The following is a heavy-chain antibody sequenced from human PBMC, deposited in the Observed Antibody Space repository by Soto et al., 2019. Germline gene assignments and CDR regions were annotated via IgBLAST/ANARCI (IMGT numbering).Heavy chain of an antibody. CDR1: GSTFSSYS. CDR2: ISSSSSTI. J-gene: IGHJ6*02. V-gene: IGHV3-48*02. D-gene: IGHD6-6*01. Sequence: HPGGSLRLSCAASGSTFSSYSMNWVHQAPGKGLEWVSYISSSSSTIYYADSVKGRFTISRDNAKNSLYLQMNSLRDEDTAVYYCARDWTGIAARRHYYGMDVWGQGTTVTVSS. CDR3: ARDWTGIAARRHYYGMDV.